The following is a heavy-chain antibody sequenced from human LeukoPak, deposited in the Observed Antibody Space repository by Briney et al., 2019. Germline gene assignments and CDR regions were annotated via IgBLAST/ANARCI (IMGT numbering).Heavy chain of an antibody. D-gene: IGHD3-10*01. CDR3: AKDPGITMVRGVNDY. V-gene: IGHV3-30*18. CDR1: GFTFSSYG. CDR2: ISYDGSNK. Sequence: GGSLRLSCAASGFTFSSYGMHWVRQAPGKGLEWVAVISYDGSNKYYADSVKGRFTISRDNSKNTLYLQMNSLRAEDTAVYYCAKDPGITMVRGVNDYWGQGTLVTVSS. J-gene: IGHJ4*02.